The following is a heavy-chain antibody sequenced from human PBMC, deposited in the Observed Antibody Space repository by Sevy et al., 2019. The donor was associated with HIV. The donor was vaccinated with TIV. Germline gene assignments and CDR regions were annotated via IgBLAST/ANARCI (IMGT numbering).Heavy chain of an antibody. CDR3: ARVEVTQGHYDLGY. D-gene: IGHD3-3*01. Sequence: GGSLRLSCAASGFTFSSYGMHWVRQAPGKGLEWVAVIWYDGSNKYYADSVKGRFTISRDNSKNTLYLQMNSLRAEDTAVYYCARVEVTQGHYDLGYWGQGTLVTVSS. CDR1: GFTFSSYG. J-gene: IGHJ4*02. V-gene: IGHV3-33*01. CDR2: IWYDGSNK.